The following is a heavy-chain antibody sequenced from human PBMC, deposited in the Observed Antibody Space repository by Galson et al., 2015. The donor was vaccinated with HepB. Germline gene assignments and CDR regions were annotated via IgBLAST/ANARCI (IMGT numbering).Heavy chain of an antibody. J-gene: IGHJ4*02. CDR3: ARAPRAGIAAATVFDY. CDR1: GFTFSSYS. D-gene: IGHD6-13*01. V-gene: IGHV3-21*01. CDR2: ISSNSSYI. Sequence: SLRLSCAASGFTFSSYSMNWVRQAPGKGLEWVSSISSNSSYIYYADSVKGRFTISRDNAKNSLYLQMNSLRAEDTAVYYCARAPRAGIAAATVFDYWGPGTLVTVSS.